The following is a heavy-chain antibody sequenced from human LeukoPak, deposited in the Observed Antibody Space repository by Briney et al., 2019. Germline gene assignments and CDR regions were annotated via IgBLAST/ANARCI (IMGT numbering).Heavy chain of an antibody. D-gene: IGHD4-17*01. CDR1: GFAFSSYW. J-gene: IGHJ4*02. Sequence: PGGSLRLSCAASGFAFSSYWMSWVRQAPGKGLEWVANIKQDGSEKYYVDSVKGRFTISRDNAKNSLYLQMNSLRAEDTAVYYCAREPYGDYFDYWGQGTLVTVSS. CDR2: IKQDGSEK. CDR3: AREPYGDYFDY. V-gene: IGHV3-7*03.